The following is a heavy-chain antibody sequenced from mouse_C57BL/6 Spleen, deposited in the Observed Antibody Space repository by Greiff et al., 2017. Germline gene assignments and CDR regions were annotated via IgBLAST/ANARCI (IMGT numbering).Heavy chain of an antibody. CDR2: IWSGGST. D-gene: IGHD3-2*02. CDR3: ATPDSSGYGFAY. J-gene: IGHJ3*01. CDR1: GFSLTSYG. Sequence: VQLKESGPGLVQPSQSLSITCTVSGFSLTSYGVHWVRQPTGKGLEWLGVIWSGGSTDYNAAFISRLSISKDNSKRQVFFKMKRLQADDTAIYYGATPDSSGYGFAYWGQGTLVTVSA. V-gene: IGHV2-4*01.